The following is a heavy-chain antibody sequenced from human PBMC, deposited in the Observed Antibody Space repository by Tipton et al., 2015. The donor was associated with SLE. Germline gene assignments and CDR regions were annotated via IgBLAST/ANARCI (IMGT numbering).Heavy chain of an antibody. D-gene: IGHD2-15*01. Sequence: SLRLSCAASGFTFDDYAMHWVRQAPGKGLEWVSGISWNSGSIGYADSVKGRFTISRDNAKNSLYLQMNSLRAEDTALYYCASRDMSAFDIWGQGTRVTVSS. J-gene: IGHJ3*02. CDR1: GFTFDDYA. CDR3: ASRDMSAFDI. V-gene: IGHV3-9*01. CDR2: ISWNSGSI.